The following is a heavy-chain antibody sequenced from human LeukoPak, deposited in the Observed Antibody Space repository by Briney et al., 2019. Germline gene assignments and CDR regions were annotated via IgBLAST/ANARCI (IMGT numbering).Heavy chain of an antibody. Sequence: GGSLRLSCAASGFTFSSYWMHWVRQAPGKGLEWVANINQDGSKKYYVDSVKGRFTISRDNVKNSVYLQMNSLRAEDTAVYSCARAVAAADSYWGRGTLVTVSS. J-gene: IGHJ4*02. CDR3: ARAVAAADSY. CDR2: INQDGSKK. D-gene: IGHD6-13*01. V-gene: IGHV3-7*04. CDR1: GFTFSSYW.